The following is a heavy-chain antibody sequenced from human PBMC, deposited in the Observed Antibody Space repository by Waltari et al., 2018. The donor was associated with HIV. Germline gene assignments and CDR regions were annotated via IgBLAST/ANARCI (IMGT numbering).Heavy chain of an antibody. CDR2: ISPDGSDK. V-gene: IGHV3-30*01. J-gene: IGHJ4*02. CDR3: AREYYFDSSGYNSGFDY. D-gene: IGHD3-22*01. CDR1: GFTLSTYV. Sequence: QVPLGECGGGGVQPGGSLRPSCAASGFTLSTYVMHWVRQAPGKGLEWVSDISPDGSDKYHADSVKGRFTISRDNSKNTLYLQMNSLRAEDTAVYFCAREYYFDSSGYNSGFDYWGQGTLVTVSS.